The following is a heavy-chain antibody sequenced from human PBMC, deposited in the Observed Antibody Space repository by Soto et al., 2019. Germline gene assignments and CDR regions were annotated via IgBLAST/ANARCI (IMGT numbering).Heavy chain of an antibody. V-gene: IGHV3-30-3*01. CDR3: ARGSLWSEDDY. CDR2: ISYDGSNK. D-gene: IGHD3-10*01. Sequence: QVQLVESGGGVVQPGRSLRLSCAASGFTFSSYAMHWVRQAPGKGLEWVAVISYDGSNKYYADSVKGRFTISRDNSKNTLYLQMNSLRAEDTAVYYCARGSLWSEDDYWGQGTLVTVSS. J-gene: IGHJ4*02. CDR1: GFTFSSYA.